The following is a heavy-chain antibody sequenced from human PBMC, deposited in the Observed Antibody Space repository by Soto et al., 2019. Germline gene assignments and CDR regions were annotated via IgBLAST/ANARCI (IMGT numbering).Heavy chain of an antibody. CDR3: ARDRGPGGINWFDP. J-gene: IGHJ5*02. CDR2: ISAYNGNT. V-gene: IGHV1-18*01. D-gene: IGHD3-16*01. Sequence: ASVKVSCKASGYTFTSYGISWVRKAPGQGLEWMGWISAYNGNTNYAQKLQGRVTMTTDTSTSTAYMELRSLRSDDTAVYYCARDRGPGGINWFDPWGQGTLVTVSS. CDR1: GYTFTSYG.